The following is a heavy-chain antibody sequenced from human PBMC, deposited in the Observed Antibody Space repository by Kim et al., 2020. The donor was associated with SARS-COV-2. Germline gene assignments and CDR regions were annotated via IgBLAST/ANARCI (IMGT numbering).Heavy chain of an antibody. D-gene: IGHD3-3*01. Sequence: SETLSLTCTVSGGSISSSSYYWGWIRQPPGKGLEWIGSIYYSGSTYYNPSLKSRVTISVDTSKNQFSLKLSSVTAADTAVYYCARLDFWSGYALWGQGTL. CDR2: IYYSGST. CDR3: ARLDFWSGYAL. J-gene: IGHJ4*02. V-gene: IGHV4-39*01. CDR1: GGSISSSSYY.